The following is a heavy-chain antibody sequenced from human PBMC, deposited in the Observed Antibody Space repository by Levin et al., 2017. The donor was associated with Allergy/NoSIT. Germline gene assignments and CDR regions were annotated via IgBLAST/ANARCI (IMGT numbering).Heavy chain of an antibody. Sequence: GGSLRLSCAASGFTFSSYAMHWVRQAPGKGLEWVAVISYDGSNKYYADSVKGRFTISRDNSKNTLYLQMNSLRAEDTAVYYCAREPQAGAFDYWGQGTLVTVSS. CDR1: GFTFSSYA. J-gene: IGHJ4*02. CDR2: ISYDGSNK. CDR3: AREPQAGAFDY. D-gene: IGHD3-10*01. V-gene: IGHV3-30*04.